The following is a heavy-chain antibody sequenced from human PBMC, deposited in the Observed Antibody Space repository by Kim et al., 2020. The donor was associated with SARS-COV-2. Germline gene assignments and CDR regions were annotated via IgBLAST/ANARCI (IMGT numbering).Heavy chain of an antibody. J-gene: IGHJ2*01. V-gene: IGHV1-2*02. CDR2: INPNSGGT. CDR1: GYTFTGYY. CDR3: ACWGGALAYDSHLDL. D-gene: IGHD3-22*01. Sequence: ASVKVSCKASGYTFTGYYMHWVRQAPGQGLEWMGWINPNSGGTNYAQKFQGRVTMTRDTSISTAYMELSRLRSDDTAVYYCACWGGALAYDSHLDLWGRGTLVTVSS.